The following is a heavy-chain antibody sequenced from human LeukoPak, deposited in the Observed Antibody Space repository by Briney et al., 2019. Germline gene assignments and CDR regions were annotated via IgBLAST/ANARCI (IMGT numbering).Heavy chain of an antibody. Sequence: SETLSLTCSVSDVSISSHYWSWLRQPPGKGLEWIAYMRDTVNTKDNPSFKSRLTLSADPSKNQFSLRLSSVTAADSAVYYCATIKRGNIYGYFDFWGQGILVTVS. D-gene: IGHD5-18*01. CDR1: DVSISSHY. CDR2: MRDTVNT. CDR3: ATIKRGNIYGYFDF. J-gene: IGHJ4*02. V-gene: IGHV4-59*11.